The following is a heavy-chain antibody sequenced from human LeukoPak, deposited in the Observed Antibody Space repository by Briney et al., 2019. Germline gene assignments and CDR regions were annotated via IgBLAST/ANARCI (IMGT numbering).Heavy chain of an antibody. CDR1: GGSFSGYY. CDR3: ARGLHYRFDY. V-gene: IGHV4-34*01. CDR2: INHSGST. D-gene: IGHD5-24*01. Sequence: SETLSLTRAVYGGSFSGYYWSWIRQPPGKGLEWIGEINHSGSTNYNPSLKSRVTISVDTSKNQFSLKLSSVTAADTAVYYCARGLHYRFDYWGQGTLVTVSS. J-gene: IGHJ4*02.